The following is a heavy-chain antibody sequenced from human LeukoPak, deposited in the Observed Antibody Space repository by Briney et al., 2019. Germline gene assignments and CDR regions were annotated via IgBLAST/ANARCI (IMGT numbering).Heavy chain of an antibody. CDR2: INPNSGGT. CDR1: GYTFTGYY. CDR3: ARGGSYYAPTAY. D-gene: IGHD1-26*01. V-gene: IGHV1-2*02. J-gene: IGHJ4*02. Sequence: ASVKVSCKASGYTFTGYYMHWVRQAPGQGLEWMGWINPNSGGTNYAQKFQGRVAMTRDTSISTAYMELSSLRSEDTAVYYCARGGSYYAPTAYWGQGTLVTVSS.